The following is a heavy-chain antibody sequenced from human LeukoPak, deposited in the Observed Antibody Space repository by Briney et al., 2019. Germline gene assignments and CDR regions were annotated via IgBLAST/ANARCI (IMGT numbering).Heavy chain of an antibody. CDR1: GGSMRSGGYY. D-gene: IGHD3-22*01. CDR3: ARTNYYDSGGFDYYYYGLDV. Sequence: SETLSLTCTVSGGSMRSGGYYWSWIRQHPGKGLEWIGHIYYSGSAYYNPSLKSRITISVDTSKNQFSLKLSSVTAADMAIYFCARTNYYDSGGFDYYYYGLDVWGQGTTVTVSS. V-gene: IGHV4-31*03. CDR2: IYYSGSA. J-gene: IGHJ6*02.